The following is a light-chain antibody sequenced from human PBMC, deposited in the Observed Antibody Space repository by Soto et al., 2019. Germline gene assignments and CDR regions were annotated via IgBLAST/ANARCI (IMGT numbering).Light chain of an antibody. CDR3: QKYDSAPT. Sequence: DIQMTQSPSTLSGSVGDRVTITCRASQTISSWLAWYQQKPGTAPKSLIYAASTLQTGVPSRFSGSRSGTEFTLTISSLQPEDVASYYCQKYDSAPTFGPGTKVDI. J-gene: IGKJ1*01. V-gene: IGKV1-5*01. CDR1: QTISSW. CDR2: AAS.